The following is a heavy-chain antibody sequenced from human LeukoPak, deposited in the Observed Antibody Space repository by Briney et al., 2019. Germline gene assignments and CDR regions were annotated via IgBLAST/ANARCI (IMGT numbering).Heavy chain of an antibody. D-gene: IGHD5-18*01. J-gene: IGHJ6*03. CDR1: GVSISTYY. Sequence: SETLSLTCTVSGVSISTYYWSWIRQPAGKGLEWIGRLFTSGTANYNPSLKSRVTMSLDTSKNQLSLKLTSVTAADSAVCYCARDLSGYSFGSYYYYMDFWGRGTTVTVSS. CDR3: ARDLSGYSFGSYYYYMDF. V-gene: IGHV4-4*07. CDR2: LFTSGTA.